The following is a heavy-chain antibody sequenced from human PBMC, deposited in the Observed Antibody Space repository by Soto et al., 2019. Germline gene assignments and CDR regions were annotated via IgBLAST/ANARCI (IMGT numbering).Heavy chain of an antibody. D-gene: IGHD3-16*01. J-gene: IGHJ5*02. CDR1: GGSINNFS. CDR2: IFGNGGT. CDR3: ARDQGVVITADSWFDP. Sequence: KTSETLSLTCTVSGGSINNFSWSWLRQPAGKGLEWIGRIFGNGGTNYNPSFKSRVTMSMDTSTHQFSLRLMSVTATDTAVYFCARDQGVVITADSWFDPWGQGTLVTVSS. V-gene: IGHV4-4*07.